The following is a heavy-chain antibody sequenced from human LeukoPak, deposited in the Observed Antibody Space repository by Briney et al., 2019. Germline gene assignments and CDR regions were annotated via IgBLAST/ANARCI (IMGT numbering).Heavy chain of an antibody. CDR2: ITRSSSTK. V-gene: IGHV3-48*01. D-gene: IGHD3-3*01. CDR3: ARAPHYDPPID. J-gene: IGHJ4*02. Sequence: PGGSLRLSCAASGFTFSNYNMNWVRQAPGKGLEWVSYITRSSSTKSYADSVKGRFTISRDNSKNTLYLQMNSLRAEDTAVYYCARAPHYDPPIDWGQGSLVTVSS. CDR1: GFTFSNYN.